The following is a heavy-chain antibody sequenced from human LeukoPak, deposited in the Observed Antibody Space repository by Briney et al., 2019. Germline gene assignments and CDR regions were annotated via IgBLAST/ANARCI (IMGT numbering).Heavy chain of an antibody. J-gene: IGHJ6*03. V-gene: IGHV4-34*01. Sequence: SETLSLTCAVYGGSFSGYYWSWIRQPPGKGLEWIGEINHSGSTNYNPSLKSRVTISVDTSKNQFSLKLSSVTAADTAVYYCARGRGSYRLVDYYYMDVWGKGTTVTVSS. CDR2: INHSGST. CDR1: GGSFSGYY. CDR3: ARGRGSYRLVDYYYMDV. D-gene: IGHD1-26*01.